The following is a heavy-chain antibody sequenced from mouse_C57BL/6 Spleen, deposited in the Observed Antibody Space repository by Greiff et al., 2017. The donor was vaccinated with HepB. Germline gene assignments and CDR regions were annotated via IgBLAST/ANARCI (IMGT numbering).Heavy chain of an antibody. V-gene: IGHV1-50*01. CDR2: IDPSDSYT. Sequence: QVQLQQPGAELVKPGASVKLSCKASGYTFTSYWMQWVKQRPGQGLEWIGEIDPSDSYTNYNQKFKGKATLTVDTSSSTAYMQLSRLTSEDSAVYYCARGGTAQATDYWGQGTTLTVSS. J-gene: IGHJ2*01. D-gene: IGHD3-2*02. CDR3: ARGGTAQATDY. CDR1: GYTFTSYW.